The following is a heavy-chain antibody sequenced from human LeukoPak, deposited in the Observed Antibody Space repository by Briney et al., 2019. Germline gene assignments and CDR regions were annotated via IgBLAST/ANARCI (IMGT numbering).Heavy chain of an antibody. Sequence: SETLSLTCAVYGGSFSGYYWSWIRQPPGKGLEWIGEINHSGSTNYNPSLKSRVTISVDTSKNQFSLKLNSVTAADTAVYYCARSAGPLTIFGVVVSSFDPWGQGTLVTVSS. CDR2: INHSGST. D-gene: IGHD3-3*01. CDR1: GGSFSGYY. CDR3: ARSAGPLTIFGVVVSSFDP. V-gene: IGHV4-34*01. J-gene: IGHJ5*02.